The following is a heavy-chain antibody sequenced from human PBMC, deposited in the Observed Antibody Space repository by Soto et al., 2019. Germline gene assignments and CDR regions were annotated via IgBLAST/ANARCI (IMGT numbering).Heavy chain of an antibody. D-gene: IGHD5-18*01. Sequence: PSETLSLTCTVSGGSISSGDYYWSWIRQHPGKGLEWIGYIYYSGSTYYNPSLKSRVTISVDTSKNQFSLKLSSVTAADTAVYYCAREERGYSYGLFDYWGQGTLVTISS. CDR1: GGSISSGDYY. CDR3: AREERGYSYGLFDY. V-gene: IGHV4-31*03. J-gene: IGHJ4*02. CDR2: IYYSGST.